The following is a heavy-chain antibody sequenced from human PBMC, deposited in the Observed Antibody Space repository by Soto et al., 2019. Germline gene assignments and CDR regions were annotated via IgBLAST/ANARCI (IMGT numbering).Heavy chain of an antibody. CDR3: ARDNTHHDYFDF. D-gene: IGHD2-15*01. Sequence: QVQLQESGPGLVRPSETLSLTCTVSGSSISSYYWSWIRQPPGKGLEWIGYVYNSGSTNYNPSLTSRXXIXLXXSKRQFSLKLVSVTAADTAVYYCARDNTHHDYFDFWGQGTLVTVSS. J-gene: IGHJ4*02. CDR2: VYNSGST. V-gene: IGHV4-59*01. CDR1: GSSISSYY.